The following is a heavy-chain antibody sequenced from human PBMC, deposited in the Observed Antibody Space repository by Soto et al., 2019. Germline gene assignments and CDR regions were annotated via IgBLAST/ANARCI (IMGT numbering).Heavy chain of an antibody. D-gene: IGHD3-3*01. J-gene: IGHJ4*02. CDR2: ISSGGTTI. Sequence: GGSLRLSCAASGFTFSSYEMNWVRQAPGKGLEWVSYISSGGTTIYYADSVKGRFTISRDNANNSLDLQMNSLRADDTAIYYCARALDFWSGYLSDWGQGTLVTVSS. V-gene: IGHV3-48*03. CDR3: ARALDFWSGYLSD. CDR1: GFTFSSYE.